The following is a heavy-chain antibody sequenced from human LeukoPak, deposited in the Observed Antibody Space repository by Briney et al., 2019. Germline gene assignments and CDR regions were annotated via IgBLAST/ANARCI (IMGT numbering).Heavy chain of an antibody. D-gene: IGHD2-15*01. V-gene: IGHV4-59*08. CDR2: FHNSGST. CDR1: DDSISDYY. J-gene: IGHJ4*02. Sequence: PSETLSLTCTVSDDSISDYYRGWIRQPPGKGLEWIGYFHNSGSTNYNPSLKSRVTISVDTSKKQFSLNLTSVTAADTAVYYCARHVTVHYSSFDYWGQGTLVTVSS. CDR3: ARHVTVHYSSFDY.